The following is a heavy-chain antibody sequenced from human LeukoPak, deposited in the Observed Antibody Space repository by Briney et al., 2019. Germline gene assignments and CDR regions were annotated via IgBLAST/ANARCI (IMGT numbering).Heavy chain of an antibody. D-gene: IGHD2-15*01. CDR2: IIPIFGTT. Sequence: SVKVSCKASGGTFSSYAISWVRQAPGQGLEWMGGIIPIFGTTNYAQKFQGRVTITADEFTSTAYMELSSLRSEDTAVYYCAFSYPYCSGGSCYSSGNTAFDYWGQGTLVTVSS. CDR1: GGTFSSYA. V-gene: IGHV1-69*01. J-gene: IGHJ4*02. CDR3: AFSYPYCSGGSCYSSGNTAFDY.